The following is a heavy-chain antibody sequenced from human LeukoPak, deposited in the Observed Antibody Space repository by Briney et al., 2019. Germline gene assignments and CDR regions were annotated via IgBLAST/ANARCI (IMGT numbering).Heavy chain of an antibody. D-gene: IGHD2-2*01. CDR1: GYTFTSHY. Sequence: ASVKVSCKSYGYTFTSHYINWVRQATGQGLEWMGWMNPNSGNTGYAQKFQDRVTLTRNTSIRTAYIELSRLRCEDTAVYYCAREAGEYQLLRPWYYYYMDVWGKGTTVTVS. J-gene: IGHJ6*03. CDR3: AREAGEYQLLRPWYYYYMDV. CDR2: MNPNSGNT. V-gene: IGHV1-8*01.